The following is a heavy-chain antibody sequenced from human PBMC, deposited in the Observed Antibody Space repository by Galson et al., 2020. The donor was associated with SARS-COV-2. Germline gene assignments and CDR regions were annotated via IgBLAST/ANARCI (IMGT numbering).Heavy chain of an antibody. CDR2: INYRGTT. Sequence: ETSETLSVTCTLSGDSISAYYWSWIRQTPGKGLEWIGYINYRGTTKYNPLLKSRVTISVDSSRTQFSLKMTSVTAADTALYYCVRHTIEVAEFDYWGQGILVTVSS. V-gene: IGHV4-59*08. D-gene: IGHD6-19*01. CDR3: VRHTIEVAEFDY. J-gene: IGHJ4*02. CDR1: GDSISAYY.